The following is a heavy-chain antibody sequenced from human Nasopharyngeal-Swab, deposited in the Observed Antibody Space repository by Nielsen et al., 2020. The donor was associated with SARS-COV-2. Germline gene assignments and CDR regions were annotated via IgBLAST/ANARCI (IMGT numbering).Heavy chain of an antibody. D-gene: IGHD3-10*01. CDR2: IKSKTDGGTT. CDR1: GFTFSSYS. CDR3: TTGLLWFGEFR. J-gene: IGHJ6*04. Sequence: GESLKISCAASGFTFSSYSMNWVRQAPGKGLEWVGRIKSKTDGGTTDYAAPVKGRFTISRDDSKNTLYLQMNSLKTEDTAVYYCTTGLLWFGEFRWGKGTTVTVSS. V-gene: IGHV3-15*07.